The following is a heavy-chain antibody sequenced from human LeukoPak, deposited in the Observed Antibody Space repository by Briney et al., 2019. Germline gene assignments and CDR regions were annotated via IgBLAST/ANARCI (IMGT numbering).Heavy chain of an antibody. CDR1: GVTFSNAW. J-gene: IGHJ3*02. Sequence: GGSLRLSCAASGVTFSNAWMSWVRQAPGKGLEWVGRIKSKTDGGTTDYAAPVKGRFTISPDDSKNTLYLQMNTLKTEDKAVYYCTAHWEYSYDSSGYYRNGFDIWGQGTMVTVSS. CDR2: IKSKTDGGTT. D-gene: IGHD3-22*01. V-gene: IGHV3-15*01. CDR3: TAHWEYSYDSSGYYRNGFDI.